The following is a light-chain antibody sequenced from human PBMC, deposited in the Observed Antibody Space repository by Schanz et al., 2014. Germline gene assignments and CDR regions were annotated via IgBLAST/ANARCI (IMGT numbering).Light chain of an antibody. V-gene: IGKV1-6*01. Sequence: AIQMTQSPSSLSASVGARVTMTCRASQDIRNELGWYQQKPGKAPRLLIYAASTLQSGVPSRFSGTGSGSAFTLTIAGLQPEDVATYYCLQDFNYPRTFGQGTKVQI. CDR1: QDIRNE. CDR3: LQDFNYPRT. CDR2: AAS. J-gene: IGKJ1*01.